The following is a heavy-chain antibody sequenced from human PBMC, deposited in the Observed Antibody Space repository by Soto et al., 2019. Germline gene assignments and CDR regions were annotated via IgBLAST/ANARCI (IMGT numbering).Heavy chain of an antibody. J-gene: IGHJ3*02. D-gene: IGHD6-13*01. V-gene: IGHV3-48*04. CDR1: GFTFSSYS. Sequence: PGGSLRLSCAASGFTFSSYSMNWVRQAPGKGLEWVSYISSSSSTIYYADSVKGRFTISRDNAKNSLYLLMGSLRAEDTAVYYCARVLAALPDAFDIWGQGTMVTVSS. CDR2: ISSSSSTI. CDR3: ARVLAALPDAFDI.